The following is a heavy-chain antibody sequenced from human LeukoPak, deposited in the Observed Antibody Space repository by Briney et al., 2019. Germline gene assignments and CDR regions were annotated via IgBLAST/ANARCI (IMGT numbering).Heavy chain of an antibody. D-gene: IGHD3-16*01. CDR1: SYTFTSYG. CDR3: ARDWGSIKVITDY. V-gene: IGHV1-18*01. CDR2: ISSNSDNT. J-gene: IGHJ4*02. Sequence: GASVKVSCKATSYTFTSYGISWVRQAPGQGLEWMGWISSNSDNTNYAQKLQGRVTMTTDTSTSTAYMELRSLRSDDTAVYYCARDWGSIKVITDYWGQGTLVTVSS.